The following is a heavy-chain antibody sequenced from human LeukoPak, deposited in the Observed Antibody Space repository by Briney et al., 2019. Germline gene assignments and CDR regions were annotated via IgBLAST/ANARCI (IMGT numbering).Heavy chain of an antibody. CDR3: AGCGGDCYSPLVWFDP. D-gene: IGHD2-21*02. V-gene: IGHV1-69*06. Sequence: SVKVSCKASGGTFSSYVISWVRQAPGQGLEWMGGIIPLFGTPDYAQKFQDRLTIIADKSTSTAYMELSSLRSEDTAVYYCAGCGGDCYSPLVWFDPWGQGTLVTVSS. CDR1: GGTFSSYV. J-gene: IGHJ5*02. CDR2: IIPLFGTP.